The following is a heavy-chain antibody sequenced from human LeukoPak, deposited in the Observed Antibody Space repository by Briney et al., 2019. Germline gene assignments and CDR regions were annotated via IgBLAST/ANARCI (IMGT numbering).Heavy chain of an antibody. CDR1: GFNFSSYA. V-gene: IGHV3-7*01. Sequence: PGGSLRLSCAASGFNFSSYAMSWVRQAPGKGLEWVANINQDGSGRYHVDSVKGRITISRDNAKNSLYLQMNSLRAEDTAVYYCARDPDYGDPGPFWDYWGQGTLVTVSS. J-gene: IGHJ4*02. CDR2: INQDGSGR. D-gene: IGHD4-17*01. CDR3: ARDPDYGDPGPFWDY.